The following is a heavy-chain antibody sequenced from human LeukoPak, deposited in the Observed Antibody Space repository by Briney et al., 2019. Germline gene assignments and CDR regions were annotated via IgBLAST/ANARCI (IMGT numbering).Heavy chain of an antibody. V-gene: IGHV3-30*18. CDR3: AKSGGSYRYFDY. CDR2: ISYDGSNK. J-gene: IGHJ4*02. D-gene: IGHD1-26*01. CDR1: GFTFSSYG. Sequence: GGSLRLSCAASGFTFSSYGMHWVRQAPGKGLEWVAVISYDGSNKYYADSVKGRFTISRDNSKNTLYLQMNSLRAEDTAVYYCAKSGGSYRYFDYWGQGTLVTVSS.